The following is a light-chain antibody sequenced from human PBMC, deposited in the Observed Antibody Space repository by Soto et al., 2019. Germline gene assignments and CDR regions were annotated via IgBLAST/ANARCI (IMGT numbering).Light chain of an antibody. J-gene: IGLJ1*01. CDR3: SSYYSARI. CDR2: EVS. Sequence: QSTLTQPASVSGSLGQAIAISCTGSSSDFAAYNYVSWYQHHPGKAPKLMIYEVSNRPSGVSNRFSGSKSGNTASLTISGLQAEDEADYYCSSYYSARIFGTGTKVTVL. V-gene: IGLV2-14*01. CDR1: SSDFAAYNY.